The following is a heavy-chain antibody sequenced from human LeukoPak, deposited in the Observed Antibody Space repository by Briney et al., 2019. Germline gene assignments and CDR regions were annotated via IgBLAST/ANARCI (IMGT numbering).Heavy chain of an antibody. V-gene: IGHV3-74*01. CDR3: ARGHIVVLTAPDY. Sequence: GGSLRLSCSASGFTFSSYLMHWVRQAPGKGLVWVSRINRDGSSTSYADSVKGRFTISRDNAKNTLYLQMNSLRAEATAVYYCARGHIVVLTAPDYWGQGTPVTVSS. D-gene: IGHD2-21*02. CDR2: INRDGSST. J-gene: IGHJ4*02. CDR1: GFTFSSYL.